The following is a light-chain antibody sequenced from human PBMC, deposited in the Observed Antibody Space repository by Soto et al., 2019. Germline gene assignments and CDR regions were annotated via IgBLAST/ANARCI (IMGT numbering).Light chain of an antibody. CDR3: QQFNSYPLT. CDR2: DAS. Sequence: AIQLTQSPSSLSASVGDRVTITCRASQGISSALAWYQHKSGKAPKLLIYDASSLESGVPSRFSGSGSGTDFTLTISSLQPEDFATYYCQQFNSYPLTFGGGTKVEIK. J-gene: IGKJ4*01. V-gene: IGKV1-13*02. CDR1: QGISSA.